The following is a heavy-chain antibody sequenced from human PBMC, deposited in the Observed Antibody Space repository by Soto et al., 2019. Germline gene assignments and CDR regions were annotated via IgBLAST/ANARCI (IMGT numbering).Heavy chain of an antibody. V-gene: IGHV3-30-3*01. J-gene: IGHJ3*02. Sequence: QVQLVESGGGVVQPGRSLRLSCAASGFTFSSYAMHWVRQAPGKGLEWVAVISYDGSNKYYADSVKGRFTISRDNSKNTLYLQMNSLRAEDTAVYYCARDIRSVVGLRAFDIWGQGTMVTVSS. CDR2: ISYDGSNK. D-gene: IGHD2-21*01. CDR1: GFTFSSYA. CDR3: ARDIRSVVGLRAFDI.